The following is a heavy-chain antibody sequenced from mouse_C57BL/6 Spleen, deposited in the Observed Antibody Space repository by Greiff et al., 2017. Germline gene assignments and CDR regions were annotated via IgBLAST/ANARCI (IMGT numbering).Heavy chain of an antibody. J-gene: IGHJ1*03. CDR1: GFTFSNYW. CDR3: THDGYYEDFDV. Sequence: DVMLVESGGGLVQPGGSMKLSCVASGFTFSNYWMNWVRQSPEKGLEWVAQIRLKSDNYATHYAESVKGRFTISRDDSKSSVYLQMNNLRAEDTGIYYCTHDGYYEDFDVWGTGTTVTVSS. V-gene: IGHV6-3*01. D-gene: IGHD2-3*01. CDR2: IRLKSDNYAT.